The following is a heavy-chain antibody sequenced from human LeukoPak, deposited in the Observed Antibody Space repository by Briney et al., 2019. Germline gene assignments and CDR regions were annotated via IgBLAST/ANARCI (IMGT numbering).Heavy chain of an antibody. CDR3: AKGRRYYNSGTYYHYYFGMDV. V-gene: IGHV3-21*04. CDR2: ISSSGTYI. Sequence: GGSLRLSCETSGFTFSKHALNWVRQAPGKGLEWVSSISSSGTYIYYADSVRGRFTISRDNSKNTLYQQMNSLRAEDTAVYYCAKGRRYYNSGTYYHYYFGMDVWGQGTTVTVSS. D-gene: IGHD3-10*01. CDR1: GFTFSKHA. J-gene: IGHJ6*02.